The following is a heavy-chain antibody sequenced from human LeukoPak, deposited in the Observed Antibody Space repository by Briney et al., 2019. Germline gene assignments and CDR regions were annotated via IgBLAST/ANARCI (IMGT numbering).Heavy chain of an antibody. CDR2: ISGSGGST. V-gene: IGHV3-23*01. CDR1: GFTFSSYA. J-gene: IGHJ4*02. Sequence: GGSLRLSCAASGFTFSSYAVSWVRQAPGKGLEWVSAISGSGGSTYYADSVKGRFTISRDNSKNTLYLQMNSLRAEDTAVSYCAKDMSYSGSYSVYWGQGTLVTVSS. CDR3: AKDMSYSGSYSVY. D-gene: IGHD1-26*01.